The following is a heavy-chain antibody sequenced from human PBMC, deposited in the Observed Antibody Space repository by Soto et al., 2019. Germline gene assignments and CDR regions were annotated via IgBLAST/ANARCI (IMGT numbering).Heavy chain of an antibody. D-gene: IGHD6-6*01. CDR3: AKHPSSGYYGMDA. CDR2: ISGSGGGT. CDR1: GFTFSSYA. Sequence: PGGSLRLSCAASGFTFSSYAMSWVRQAPGKGLEWVSAISGSGGGTYYADSVKGRFTISRDNSKNTLYLQMNSLRAEDTAVYYCAKHPSSGYYGMDAWGQGTTVTVSS. V-gene: IGHV3-23*01. J-gene: IGHJ6*02.